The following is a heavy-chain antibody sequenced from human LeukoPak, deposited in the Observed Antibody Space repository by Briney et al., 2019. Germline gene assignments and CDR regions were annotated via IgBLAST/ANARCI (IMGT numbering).Heavy chain of an antibody. Sequence: KPSETLSLTCAVSGGSISSSNWWSWVRQPPGKGLEWIGEIYHSGSTNYNPSLKSRVTISVDESKNQFSLKLSSVTAADTAVYYCARDLRGTEPPGYWGQGTLVTVSS. CDR2: IYHSGST. V-gene: IGHV4-4*02. J-gene: IGHJ4*02. CDR1: GGSISSSNW. D-gene: IGHD1-1*01. CDR3: ARDLRGTEPPGY.